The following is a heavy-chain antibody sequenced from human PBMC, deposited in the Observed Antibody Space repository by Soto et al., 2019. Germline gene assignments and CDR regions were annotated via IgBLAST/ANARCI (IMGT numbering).Heavy chain of an antibody. CDR1: GLTFSGHT. J-gene: IGHJ4*02. D-gene: IGHD3-10*01. Sequence: VQLVESGGGMVKPGGSLRLSCAASGLTFSGHTINWVRQAPRKGLEWVSSVSSSSSYIYYADSVKGRFTVSRDNAEKSLYLQMNSLRAEDTAIYYCARCMGFDGSGYAFFDSSGQGTLVTVSS. V-gene: IGHV3-21*01. CDR2: VSSSSSYI. CDR3: ARCMGFDGSGYAFFDS.